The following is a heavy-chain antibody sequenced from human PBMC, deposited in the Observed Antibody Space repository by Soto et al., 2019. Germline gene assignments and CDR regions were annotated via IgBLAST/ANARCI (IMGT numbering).Heavy chain of an antibody. J-gene: IGHJ3*02. Sequence: GESLKISCKGSGYSFTSYWIGRVRQMTGKGLEWMGIIYPGDSDTRYSPSFQGQVTISADKSISTAYLQWSSLKASDTAMYYCARRVVVISRDDAFDIWGQGTMVTVS. D-gene: IGHD3-22*01. CDR2: IYPGDSDT. CDR3: ARRVVVISRDDAFDI. CDR1: GYSFTSYW. V-gene: IGHV5-51*01.